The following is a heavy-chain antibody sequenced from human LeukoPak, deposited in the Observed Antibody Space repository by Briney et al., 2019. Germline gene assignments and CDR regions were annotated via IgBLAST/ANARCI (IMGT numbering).Heavy chain of an antibody. Sequence: PGRSLRLSCAASGFTFSSYGMHWVRQAPGKGLEWVAIISYDGSNKYYADSVKGRFTISRDNSKNTLYLQMNSLRAEDTAVYYCAKDAFSPGPAGNGWLDPWGQGTLVTVSS. CDR1: GFTFSSYG. CDR3: AKDAFSPGPAGNGWLDP. CDR2: ISYDGSNK. D-gene: IGHD2-2*01. V-gene: IGHV3-30*18. J-gene: IGHJ5*02.